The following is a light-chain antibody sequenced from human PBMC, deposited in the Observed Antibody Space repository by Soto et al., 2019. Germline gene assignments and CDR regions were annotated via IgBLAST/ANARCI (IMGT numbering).Light chain of an antibody. V-gene: IGLV2-23*01. Sequence: QSALTQPASVSGSPGQSITISCTGTSSDVGNYNLVSWYQQHPGKAPKLMIYEGSKRPSGVSNRFSGSKSGNTASLTISGLQAEDEADYYCCSYAGSSTYVFGTWTKLTVL. CDR3: CSYAGSSTYV. J-gene: IGLJ1*01. CDR1: SSDVGNYNL. CDR2: EGS.